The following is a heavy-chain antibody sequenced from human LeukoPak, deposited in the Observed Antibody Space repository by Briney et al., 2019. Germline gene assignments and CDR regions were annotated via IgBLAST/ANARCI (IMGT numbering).Heavy chain of an antibody. J-gene: IGHJ5*02. Sequence: GASVKVSCKATGYTFTGYSMHWVRQAPGQGLEWMGWINPNSGVTKFAQKFQGRVTMTRDTSLSTAYMELSSLRSDDTAIYYCATMGMVNYFDPWGQGTLVTVSS. CDR1: GYTFTGYS. D-gene: IGHD5-18*01. CDR2: INPNSGVT. CDR3: ATMGMVNYFDP. V-gene: IGHV1-2*02.